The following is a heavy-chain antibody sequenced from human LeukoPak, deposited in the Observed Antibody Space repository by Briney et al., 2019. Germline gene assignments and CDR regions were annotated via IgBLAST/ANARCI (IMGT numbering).Heavy chain of an antibody. V-gene: IGHV3-66*01. CDR2: IYSGGST. D-gene: IGHD3/OR15-3a*01. CDR1: GFTVSSNY. J-gene: IGHJ5*02. CDR3: ARELTSGAFWTQTNWFDP. Sequence: GGSLRLSCAASGFTVSSNYMSWVRQAPGNWLEWVSVIYSGGSTYYADSVKGRFTISRDNSKNTLYLQMNSLRAEDTAVYYCARELTSGAFWTQTNWFDPWAREPWSPSPQ.